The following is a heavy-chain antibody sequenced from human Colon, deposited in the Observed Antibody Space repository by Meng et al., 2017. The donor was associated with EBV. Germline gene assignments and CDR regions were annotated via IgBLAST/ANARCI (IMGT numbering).Heavy chain of an antibody. CDR1: GRSLISNGPW. CDR3: ARGSYYTWAT. V-gene: IGHV4-4*02. D-gene: IGHD3-10*01. CDR2: IHHSGTT. J-gene: IGHJ5*02. Sequence: QGPLTGSGPGSVKSSGTLSPPLKGSGRSLISNGPWWSLVPPPPGKGPEWIGEIHHSGTTNYNPSFKSRVTMSIDTWKNRFSLDLTSVTAADTAVYYCARGSYYTWATWGQGTLVTVSS.